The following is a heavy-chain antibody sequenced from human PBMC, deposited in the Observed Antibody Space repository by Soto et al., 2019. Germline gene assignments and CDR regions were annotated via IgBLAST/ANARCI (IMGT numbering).Heavy chain of an antibody. J-gene: IGHJ3*02. V-gene: IGHV4-39*01. Sequence: SETLSLTCTVSGGSISSSSYYWGWIRQPPGKGLEWIGSIYYSGSTYYNPSLKSRVTISVDTSKNQISLKLSSVTAAETVVCYCSRLFTGYCSGGSCYTDAFDIWGQGTMVTVSS. CDR1: GGSISSSSYY. CDR3: SRLFTGYCSGGSCYTDAFDI. D-gene: IGHD2-15*01. CDR2: IYYSGST.